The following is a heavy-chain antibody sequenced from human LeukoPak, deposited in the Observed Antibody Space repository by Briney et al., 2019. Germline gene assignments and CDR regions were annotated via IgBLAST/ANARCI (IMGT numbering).Heavy chain of an antibody. J-gene: IGHJ4*02. V-gene: IGHV3-74*01. D-gene: IGHD3-10*01. CDR3: ARDRGEYYFDY. Sequence: GGSLRLSCAAPGFTFSSYWMHWVRHAPGKGLVWVSRINSDGSSTNYADYVKGRFTISRDNAKNTQYLQMNSLRAEDTAVYYCARDRGEYYFDYWGQGTLVTVSS. CDR2: INSDGSST. CDR1: GFTFSSYW.